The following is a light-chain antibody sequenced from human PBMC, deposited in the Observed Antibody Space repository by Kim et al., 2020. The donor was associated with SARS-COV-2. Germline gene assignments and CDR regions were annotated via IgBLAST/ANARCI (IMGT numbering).Light chain of an antibody. CDR3: HSRDDSGDHVL. V-gene: IGLV3-19*01. J-gene: IGLJ2*01. CDR2: GKN. CDR1: GHKTYC. Sequence: ALGPKVTITGKGDGHKTYCTVWNKKRPGQAPIVVIYGKNNRPSGFPDRFSGSSSGNTVSLTATGAQAVDEDDYYCHSRDDSGDHVLFGGGTRLTVL.